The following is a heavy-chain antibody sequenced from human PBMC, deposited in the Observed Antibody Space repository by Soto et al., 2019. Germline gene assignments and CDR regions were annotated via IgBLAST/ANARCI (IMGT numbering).Heavy chain of an antibody. V-gene: IGHV2-5*02. CDR2: IYWDDDK. CDR3: AHRLELRYFDWLLYQVGSLDGYFDY. CDR1: GFSLSTRGVG. D-gene: IGHD3-9*01. J-gene: IGHJ4*02. Sequence: SGAELGNHTQSVTLTCTFCGFSLSTRGVGVGWIRQPPGKALEWLALIYWDDDKRYSPSLKSRLTITKDTSKNQVVLTMTNMDPVDTATYYCAHRLELRYFDWLLYQVGSLDGYFDYWGQGTLVTVPQ.